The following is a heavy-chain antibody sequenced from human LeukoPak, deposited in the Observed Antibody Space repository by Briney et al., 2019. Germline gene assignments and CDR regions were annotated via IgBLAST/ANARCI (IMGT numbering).Heavy chain of an antibody. D-gene: IGHD2-15*01. CDR1: GFPFSSYA. V-gene: IGHV3-64D*09. CDR3: VRGYSFGPYGMDV. Sequence: GASLRLSCSASGFPFSSYAMHWVRQAPGKGLEYDSAISDSGGSTYYADSVKGRFTISRDNSKNTLYLQMSSLRAEDTAVYFCVRGYSFGPYGMDVWGQGTTVTISS. CDR2: ISDSGGST. J-gene: IGHJ6*02.